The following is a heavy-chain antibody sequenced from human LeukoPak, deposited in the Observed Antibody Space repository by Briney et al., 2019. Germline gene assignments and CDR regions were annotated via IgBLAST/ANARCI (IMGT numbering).Heavy chain of an antibody. CDR2: INSDGSTT. CDR1: GFTFSSYW. V-gene: IGHV3-74*01. J-gene: IGHJ4*02. Sequence: PGGSLRLSCAASGFTFSSYWMHWVRQAPGKGLVWVSRINSDGSTTNYADSVKGRFTISRDNSKNTLYLQVNSLRAEDTAVYYCARDCGDYGIDYWGQGTLVTVSS. CDR3: ARDCGDYGIDY. D-gene: IGHD4-17*01.